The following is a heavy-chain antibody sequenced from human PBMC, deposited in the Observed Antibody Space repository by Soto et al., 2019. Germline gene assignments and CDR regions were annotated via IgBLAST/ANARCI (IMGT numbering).Heavy chain of an antibody. Sequence: QVQLVQSGAEVKNPGASVKVSCTPSGYTFTAYSIHGVRQAPGQSLEGMGWINVGTGDTKYSQKFLGRVTMTRATPATTAYMDLSSLTSEDTAVYFWARDHHSSRPYCIDFWGQGTLVSVSS. D-gene: IGHD6-19*01. CDR2: INVGTGDT. CDR1: GYTFTAYS. J-gene: IGHJ4*02. CDR3: ARDHHSSRPYCIDF. V-gene: IGHV1-3*01.